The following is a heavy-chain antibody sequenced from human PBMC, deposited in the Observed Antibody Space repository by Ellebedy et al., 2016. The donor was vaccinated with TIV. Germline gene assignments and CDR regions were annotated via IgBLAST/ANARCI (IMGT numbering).Heavy chain of an antibody. CDR2: IGVSGATT. CDR3: TSPAVGHTTGCCRYYFDY. D-gene: IGHD2/OR15-2a*01. Sequence: PGGSLRLSCSGSGFTFSTYAMPWVRQAPGKGLEWVAGIGVSGATTYYADSVKGRFTISRDNSRNTMSLQMDSLRAEDTALYYCTSPAVGHTTGCCRYYFDYWGLGTLVTVSS. J-gene: IGHJ4*02. V-gene: IGHV3-23*01. CDR1: GFTFSTYA.